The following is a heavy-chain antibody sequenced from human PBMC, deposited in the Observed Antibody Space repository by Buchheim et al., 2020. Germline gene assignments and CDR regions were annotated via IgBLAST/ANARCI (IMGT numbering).Heavy chain of an antibody. D-gene: IGHD3-3*01. V-gene: IGHV3-7*01. CDR2: IKQDGSEK. CDR1: GFTFSSYW. Sequence: EVQLVESGGGLVQPGGSLRLSCAASGFTFSSYWMRWVRQAPGKGLEWVANIKQDGSEKYYVDSVKGRFTISRDNAKNSLYLQMNSLRAEDTAVYYCATDFWSGYYEFVDYWGQGTL. CDR3: ATDFWSGYYEFVDY. J-gene: IGHJ4*02.